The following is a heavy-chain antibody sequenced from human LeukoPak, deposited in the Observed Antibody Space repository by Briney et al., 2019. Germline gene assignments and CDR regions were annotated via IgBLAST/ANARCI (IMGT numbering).Heavy chain of an antibody. J-gene: IGHJ6*02. CDR2: IKEDGSAK. D-gene: IGHD2-2*03. Sequence: GGSLRLSCAASGFAFSSSWMTWVRQAPGKGLEWVANIKEDGSAKNFVGSVQGRFTISRDNAKNSLYLEMNSLRAEDTAVYYCARPRAAGGYCSSTSCYYYYGMDVWGQGTTVTVSS. CDR1: GFAFSSSW. CDR3: ARPRAAGGYCSSTSCYYYYGMDV. V-gene: IGHV3-7*01.